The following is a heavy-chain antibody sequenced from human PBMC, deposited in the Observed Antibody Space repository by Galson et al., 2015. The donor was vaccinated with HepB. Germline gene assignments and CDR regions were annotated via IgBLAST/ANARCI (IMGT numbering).Heavy chain of an antibody. CDR3: ARAGRNYVAGTGGYYFDY. D-gene: IGHD6-19*01. CDR2: ISSSSSTI. Sequence: SLRLSCAASGFTFSSYSMNWVRQAPGKGLEWVSYISSSSSTIYYADSVKGRFTISRDNAKNSLYLQMNSLRAEDTAVYYCARAGRNYVAGTGGYYFDYWGQGTLVTVSS. CDR1: GFTFSSYS. J-gene: IGHJ4*02. V-gene: IGHV3-48*01.